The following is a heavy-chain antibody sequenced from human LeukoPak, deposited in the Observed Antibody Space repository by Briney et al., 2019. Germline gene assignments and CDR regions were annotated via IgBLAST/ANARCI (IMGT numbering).Heavy chain of an antibody. V-gene: IGHV3-7*01. CDR1: GFTFSSYW. J-gene: IGHJ4*02. D-gene: IGHD2-8*01. CDR3: ASLGVTGYFDY. CDR2: IKQDGSEK. Sequence: GGSLRLSCAASGFTFSSYWMSWVRQAPGKGLEWVANIKQDGSEKYYVDSVKGRFTISRDNAKNSLYLQMNSLRAEDTAVYYCASLGVTGYFDYWGRGTLVTVSS.